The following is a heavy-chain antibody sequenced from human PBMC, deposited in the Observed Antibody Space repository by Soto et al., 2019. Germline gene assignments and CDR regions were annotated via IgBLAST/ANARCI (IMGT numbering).Heavy chain of an antibody. J-gene: IGHJ4*02. CDR2: VYHTGST. CDR1: GASITTYY. Sequence: PSETLSLTCDVSGASITTYYWTWIRQAPGKGLEWIGNVYHTGSTDYNSSLKSRVTISVDTSKNRFSLNMNSVTAADTAVYYCARRLFGSGWTLDSWGQGALVTVSS. D-gene: IGHD6-19*01. CDR3: ARRLFGSGWTLDS. V-gene: IGHV4-59*01.